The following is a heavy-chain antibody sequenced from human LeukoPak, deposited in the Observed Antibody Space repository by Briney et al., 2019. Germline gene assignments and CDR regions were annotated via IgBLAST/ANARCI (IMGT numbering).Heavy chain of an antibody. D-gene: IGHD1-14*01. Sequence: PGRSLRLSCAASGFTFNNYAMHWVRQAPGKGLEWVTTIWYDGSNKYYGDSVKGRFTISRDNSKSTLYLQMNSLRAEDTAVYYCARDKGNHPYNWFDPWGQGTLVIVSS. CDR2: IWYDGSNK. V-gene: IGHV3-33*01. CDR3: ARDKGNHPYNWFDP. CDR1: GFTFNNYA. J-gene: IGHJ5*02.